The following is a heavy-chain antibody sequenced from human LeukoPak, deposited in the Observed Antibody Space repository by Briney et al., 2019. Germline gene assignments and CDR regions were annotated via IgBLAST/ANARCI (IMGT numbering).Heavy chain of an antibody. J-gene: IGHJ4*02. CDR2: IKQDGSEK. D-gene: IGHD6-19*01. CDR3: ARARELSGWYNSPFDY. V-gene: IGHV3-7*01. CDR1: GFTFSSYW. Sequence: GGSLRLSCAASGFTFSSYWMSWVRQAPGKGLEWVANIKQDGSEKYYVDSVKGRFTISRDNAKNSLYLQMNSLRAEDTAVYYCARARELSGWYNSPFDYWGQGTLVTVSS.